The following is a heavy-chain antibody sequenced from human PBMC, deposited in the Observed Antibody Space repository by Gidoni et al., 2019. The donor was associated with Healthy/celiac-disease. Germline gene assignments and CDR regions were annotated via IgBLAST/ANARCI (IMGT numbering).Heavy chain of an antibody. CDR3: ARLHDGYGYSGGGY. Sequence: QVQLQQWGAGLSKPSETLSLTCDVYGGSFSGYYCSWTRQPPGKGLEWIGEINHSGSTNYNPSLKSRVTISVDTSKNKFSLKRCSVTAADTAVYYCARLHDGYGYSGGGYWGQGTLVTVSS. V-gene: IGHV4-34*01. CDR2: INHSGST. D-gene: IGHD5-18*01. CDR1: GGSFSGYY. J-gene: IGHJ4*02.